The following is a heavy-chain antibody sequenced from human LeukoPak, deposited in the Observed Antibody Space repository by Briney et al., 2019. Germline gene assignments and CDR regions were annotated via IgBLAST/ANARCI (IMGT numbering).Heavy chain of an antibody. J-gene: IGHJ6*04. CDR1: GFTFSSYE. D-gene: IGHD3-10*02. V-gene: IGHV3-48*03. CDR2: ISSSGSTI. Sequence: PGGSLRLSCAASGFTFSSYEMNWVRQAPGKGLEWVSYISSSGSTIYYADSVKGRFTISRDNPKNSLYLQMNSLRAEDTAVYYCAELGITMIGGVWGKWTTVTISS. CDR3: AELGITMIGGV.